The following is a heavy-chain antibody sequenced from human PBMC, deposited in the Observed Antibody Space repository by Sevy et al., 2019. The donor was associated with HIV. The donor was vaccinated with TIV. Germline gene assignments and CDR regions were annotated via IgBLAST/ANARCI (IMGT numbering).Heavy chain of an antibody. V-gene: IGHV4-4*07. J-gene: IGHJ4*02. Sequence: SETLSLTCTVSGGSISSYYWSWIRQPAGKGLEWIGRIYTSGSTNYNPSLKSRVSMSVDTSKNQFSLKLSSVTAADTAVYYCARGAYSNGLFDFWGQGTLVTVSS. CDR3: ARGAYSNGLFDF. D-gene: IGHD5-18*01. CDR2: IYTSGST. CDR1: GGSISSYY.